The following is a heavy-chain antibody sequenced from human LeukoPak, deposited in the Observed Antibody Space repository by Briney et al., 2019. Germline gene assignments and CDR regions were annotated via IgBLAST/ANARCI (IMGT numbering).Heavy chain of an antibody. J-gene: IGHJ6*03. D-gene: IGHD5-12*01. CDR2: ISGSSGST. CDR1: GFTFSSYA. CDR3: AKGGGYEAQYYYYYLDV. V-gene: IGHV3-23*01. Sequence: GGSLRLSCAASGFTFSSYAMNWVRQAPGKGLEWVSAISGSSGSTYYADSVKGRFTISRDNSKNTLYLQMKSLRAEDTAVYYCAKGGGYEAQYYYYYLDVWGKGTTVTISS.